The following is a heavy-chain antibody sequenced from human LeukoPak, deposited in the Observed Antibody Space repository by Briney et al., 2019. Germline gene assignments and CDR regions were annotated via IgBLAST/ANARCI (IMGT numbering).Heavy chain of an antibody. J-gene: IGHJ4*02. Sequence: GGSLRLSCAASGFTFSRYWMSWVRQAPGKGLEWVASINQDGSEQYYVDSVKGRFTISRDNTKNSLFLQMNTLRAEDTAVYYCARDRYGEPFDYWGQGTPVIVSS. V-gene: IGHV3-7*04. CDR3: ARDRYGEPFDY. CDR2: INQDGSEQ. CDR1: GFTFSRYW. D-gene: IGHD4-17*01.